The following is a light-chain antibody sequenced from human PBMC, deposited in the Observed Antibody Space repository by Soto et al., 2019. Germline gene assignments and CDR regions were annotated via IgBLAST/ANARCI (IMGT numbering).Light chain of an antibody. J-gene: IGKJ1*01. V-gene: IGKV3-20*01. CDR1: QIFDSTS. Sequence: EIVLTQSPGTLSLSPGERATLSCGASQIFDSTSLAWYVQKPGQAPRLLIYDASSRATGIPDRISGGGSGTHFTLTISRLEPEDFAVYYCQQYGRSPWTFGQGTKVEIK. CDR3: QQYGRSPWT. CDR2: DAS.